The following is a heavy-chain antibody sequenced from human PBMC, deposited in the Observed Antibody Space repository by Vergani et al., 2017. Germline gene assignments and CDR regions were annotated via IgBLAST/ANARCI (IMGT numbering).Heavy chain of an antibody. CDR2: ISVSGGST. V-gene: IGHV3-23*01. CDR1: GFTFSSYA. J-gene: IGHJ4*02. Sequence: EVQLLESGGGLVQPGGSLRLSCAASGFTFSSYAMSWVRQAPGKGLEWVSAISVSGGSTYYADSVKGRFTISRDNSKNTLYLQMNSLSAEDTAVYYCAEDPVRSYYDSSGYVYFDYGGQGTLVTVSS. CDR3: AEDPVRSYYDSSGYVYFDY. D-gene: IGHD3-22*01.